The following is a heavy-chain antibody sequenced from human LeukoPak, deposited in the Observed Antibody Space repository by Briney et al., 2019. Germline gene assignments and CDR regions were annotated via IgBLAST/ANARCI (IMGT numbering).Heavy chain of an antibody. V-gene: IGHV3-74*01. CDR3: EGVEMATYYYYGMDV. Sequence: PGGSLRLSCAASGFTFSSYWMHWVRQAPGKGLVWVSRINSDGSSTSYADSVKGRFTISRDNAKNTLYLQMNSLRAEDTAVYYCEGVEMATYYYYGMDVWGQGTAVTVSS. J-gene: IGHJ6*02. CDR2: INSDGSST. D-gene: IGHD5-24*01. CDR1: GFTFSSYW.